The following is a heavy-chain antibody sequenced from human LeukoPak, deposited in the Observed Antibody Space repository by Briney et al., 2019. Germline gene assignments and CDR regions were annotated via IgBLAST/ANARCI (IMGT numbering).Heavy chain of an antibody. CDR2: IIPIFGTA. Sequence: ASVKVSCKASGGTFSSYAISWVRQAPGQGLEWMGGIIPIFGTANYAQKFQGRVTMTTDTSTSTAYMELWSLRSDDTAVYYCARTGTTDAFDIWGQGTMVTVSS. J-gene: IGHJ3*02. V-gene: IGHV1-69*05. D-gene: IGHD1-1*01. CDR1: GGTFSSYA. CDR3: ARTGTTDAFDI.